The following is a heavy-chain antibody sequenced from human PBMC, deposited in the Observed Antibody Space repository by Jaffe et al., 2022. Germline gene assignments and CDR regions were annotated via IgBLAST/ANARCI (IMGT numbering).Heavy chain of an antibody. J-gene: IGHJ4*02. D-gene: IGHD3-3*01. CDR1: GGSVSSGSYY. CDR2: IYYSGST. Sequence: QVQLQESGPGLVKPSETLSLTCTVSGGSVSSGSYYWSWIRQPPGKGLEWIGYIYYSGSTNYNPSLKSRVTISVDTSKNQFSLKLSSVTAADTAVYYCARVHNLNYDFWSGYRGRYFDYWGQGTLVTVSS. V-gene: IGHV4-61*01. CDR3: ARVHNLNYDFWSGYRGRYFDY.